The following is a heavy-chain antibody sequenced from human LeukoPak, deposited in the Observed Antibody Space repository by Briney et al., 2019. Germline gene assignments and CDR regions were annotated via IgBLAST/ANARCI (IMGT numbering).Heavy chain of an antibody. CDR3: AREYYDSSGRKHAFDI. Sequence: ASVKVSCKASGYTFIHYYMHWVRQASGQGLEWMGWIDPHSGGTNYAQKIQGRVTMARNTSISTAYMELSRLRSDDAAVYYCAREYYDSSGRKHAFDIWGQGTMVTVSS. CDR1: GYTFIHYY. V-gene: IGHV1-2*02. J-gene: IGHJ3*02. D-gene: IGHD3-22*01. CDR2: IDPHSGGT.